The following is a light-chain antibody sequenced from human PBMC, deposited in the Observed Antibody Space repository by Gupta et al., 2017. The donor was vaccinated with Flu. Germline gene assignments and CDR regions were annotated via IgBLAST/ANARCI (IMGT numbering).Light chain of an antibody. CDR1: ALSKQY. CDR2: KDT. CDR3: QSADITGSCLV. J-gene: IGLJ2*01. V-gene: IGLV3-25*02. Sequence: SDELTQPPSMSVSPGQTARISCFGDALSKQYAYWFQQKPGQAPQAIIFKDTERPSGVPARFSWNSSGTSVTCLTSGVQVEDEADDYCQSADITGSCLVFGGGTKITGL.